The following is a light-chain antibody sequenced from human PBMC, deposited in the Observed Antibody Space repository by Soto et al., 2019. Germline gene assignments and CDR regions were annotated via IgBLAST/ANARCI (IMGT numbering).Light chain of an antibody. V-gene: IGKV3-20*01. CDR3: QQYGSSGT. CDR2: GAS. J-gene: IGKJ1*01. Sequence: EIVLTQSPGTLSLSPGERATLSCGASQSFTSNYLAWYQQKPGQAPRLLIYGASTRATGIPDRFSGSGSGIDFTLTISRLEPEDFAVYYCQQYGSSGTFGQGTKVDI. CDR1: QSFTSNY.